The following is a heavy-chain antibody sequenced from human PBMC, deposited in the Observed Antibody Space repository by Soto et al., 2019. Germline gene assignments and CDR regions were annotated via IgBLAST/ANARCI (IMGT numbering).Heavy chain of an antibody. Sequence: EVHLVESGGGLVQTGGSLRLSCAIFESTVSRDWMNWVRQAPGKGLEWVAHINQDGSEKYYVDSVKGRFTISRDNAKKSLVLQMTGMDPADTAMYCLSGGVGDAFWGQGTLVTVSS. CDR1: ESTVSRDW. V-gene: IGHV3-7*01. CDR3: SGGVGDAF. D-gene: IGHD1-26*01. J-gene: IGHJ4*02. CDR2: INQDGSEK.